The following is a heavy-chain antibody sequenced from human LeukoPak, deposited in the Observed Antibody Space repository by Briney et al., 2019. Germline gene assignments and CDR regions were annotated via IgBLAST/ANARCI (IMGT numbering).Heavy chain of an antibody. Sequence: ASVKVSCKASGYTFTGYYMHWVRQAPGQGLEWMGWINPNSGGTNYAQKFQGRVTMTRDTSISTAYMELSRLRSDDTAVYYCARDFTTRSIAVDYWGQGTLVTVSS. J-gene: IGHJ4*02. D-gene: IGHD1-1*01. CDR1: GYTFTGYY. V-gene: IGHV1-2*02. CDR2: INPNSGGT. CDR3: ARDFTTRSIAVDY.